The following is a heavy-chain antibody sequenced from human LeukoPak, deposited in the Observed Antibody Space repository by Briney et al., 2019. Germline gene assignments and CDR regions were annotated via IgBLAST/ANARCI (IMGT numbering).Heavy chain of an antibody. CDR2: ISAYNGDT. CDR1: GYTFTSYG. D-gene: IGHD3-10*01. V-gene: IGHV1-18*01. CDR3: ARGYRSMVRGVKSYYMDV. J-gene: IGHJ6*03. Sequence: VASVKVSCKASGYTFTSYGINWVRQAPGQGLEWMGWISAYNGDTNYAQKLQGRVTMTTDTSTSTAYMELRSLRSDDTAVYYCARGYRSMVRGVKSYYMDVWGKGTTVTISS.